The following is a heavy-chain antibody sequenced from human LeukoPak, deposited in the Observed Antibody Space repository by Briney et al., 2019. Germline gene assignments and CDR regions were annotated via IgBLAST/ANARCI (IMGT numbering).Heavy chain of an antibody. CDR1: GFTFSGYG. D-gene: IGHD6-19*01. CDR3: AKEYDSGWTSFDY. CDR2: ISDIGSQK. J-gene: IGHJ4*02. Sequence: GGSLRLSCPASGFTFSGYGMHWVRQAPGKGLEWLAVISDIGSQKSYADSVKGRFTISRDNSKDTLFLQMNSLRPEDTAVYYCAKEYDSGWTSFDYWGRGTVVTVSS. V-gene: IGHV3-30*18.